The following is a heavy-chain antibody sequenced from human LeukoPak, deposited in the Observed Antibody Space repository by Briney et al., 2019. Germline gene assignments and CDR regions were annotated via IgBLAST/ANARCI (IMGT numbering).Heavy chain of an antibody. Sequence: GGSLRLSCAASGFTFSSYSMNWVRQAPGKGLEWVSSISSSSSYIYYADSVKGRFTISRDIAKNSLYLQMNSLRAEDTAVYYCARVPYDFWSGYLDYYFDYWGQGTLVTVSS. CDR2: ISSSSSYI. V-gene: IGHV3-21*01. J-gene: IGHJ4*02. CDR1: GFTFSSYS. D-gene: IGHD3-3*01. CDR3: ARVPYDFWSGYLDYYFDY.